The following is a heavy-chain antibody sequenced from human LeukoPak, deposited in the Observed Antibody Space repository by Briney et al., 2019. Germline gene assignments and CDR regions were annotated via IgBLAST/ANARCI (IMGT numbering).Heavy chain of an antibody. CDR2: IYHSGST. CDR1: GYSISSGYY. V-gene: IGHV4-38-2*01. J-gene: IGHJ4*02. D-gene: IGHD4-17*01. Sequence: SETLSLTCAVSGYSISSGYYWGWSRPPPGKGLEWIGSIYHSGSTYYNPSLKRRVTISVDTSKNQFSLKLSSVTAADTAVYYCARFEGRYGDSVDWGQGTLVTVSS. CDR3: ARFEGRYGDSVD.